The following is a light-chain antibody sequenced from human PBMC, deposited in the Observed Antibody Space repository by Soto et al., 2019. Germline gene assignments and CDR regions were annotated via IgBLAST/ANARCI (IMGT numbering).Light chain of an antibody. CDR1: SGDVGNFDL. Sequence: QSALTQPASVSASPGQAITISCTGTSGDVGNFDLVFWYQQFAGKAPTVVVYEVNKRASGVSNRFSGSTSDNTASLTISGREPEDEAYYYCSSYAGSGGSLYVFATGTKLTVL. J-gene: IGLJ1*01. V-gene: IGLV2-23*02. CDR3: SSYAGSGGSLYV. CDR2: EVN.